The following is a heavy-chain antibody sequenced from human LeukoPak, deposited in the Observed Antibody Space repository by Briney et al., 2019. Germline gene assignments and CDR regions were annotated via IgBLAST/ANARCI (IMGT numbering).Heavy chain of an antibody. V-gene: IGHV1-24*01. Sequence: ASVKVSCKVSGYTLTELSMHWVRQAPGKGLEWMGGFDPEDGETIYAQKFQGRVTMTEDTSTDTAYMELSSLRAEDTAVYYCARDKSSDYGDWFVPWGQGTLVTVSS. CDR1: GYTLTELS. CDR2: FDPEDGET. CDR3: ARDKSSDYGDWFVP. D-gene: IGHD4-17*01. J-gene: IGHJ5*02.